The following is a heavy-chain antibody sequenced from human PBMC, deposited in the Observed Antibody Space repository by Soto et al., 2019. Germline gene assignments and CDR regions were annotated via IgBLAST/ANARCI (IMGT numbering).Heavy chain of an antibody. D-gene: IGHD3-10*02. V-gene: IGHV2-5*02. CDR2: IYWDDDN. Sequence: QITLKESGPTLVKPTQTLTLTCTFSGFSLSNNGEAVGWFRQSPGKALEWLVLIYWDDDNRYNPTLRTRLSTTKDTSKNQVVLTLTNTDPVDTATYYCARYVSTSPAGWFEPWGQGIPVTVSS. CDR3: ARYVSTSPAGWFEP. J-gene: IGHJ5*02. CDR1: GFSLSNNGEA.